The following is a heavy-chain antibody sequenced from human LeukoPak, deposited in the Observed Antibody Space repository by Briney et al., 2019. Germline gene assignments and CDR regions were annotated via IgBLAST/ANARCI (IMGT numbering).Heavy chain of an antibody. J-gene: IGHJ4*02. CDR2: ISSSGSTI. V-gene: IGHV3-48*03. CDR3: ARDPATMVRGVIHMYYFDY. CDR1: GFTFSSYE. Sequence: PGGSLRLSCAASGFTFSSYEMNWVRQAPGKGLEWVSYISSSGSTIYYADSVKGRLTISRDNAKNSLYLQMNSLRAEDTAVYYCARDPATMVRGVIHMYYFDYWGQGTLVTVSS. D-gene: IGHD3-10*01.